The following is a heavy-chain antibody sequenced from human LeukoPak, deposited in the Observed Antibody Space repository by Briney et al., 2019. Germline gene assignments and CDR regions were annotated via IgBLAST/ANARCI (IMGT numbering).Heavy chain of an antibody. CDR3: ARHRNQFSATDWFDP. Sequence: SETLSLTCAVYGGSFSGYYWSWIRQPPVKGLEWIGEINHSGSTNYKPSLKSRVTISLDTSKNQFSLKLSSVTAADTAVYYCARHRNQFSATDWFDPWGQGTLVTVSS. V-gene: IGHV4-34*01. CDR1: GGSFSGYY. J-gene: IGHJ5*02. CDR2: INHSGST. D-gene: IGHD1-26*01.